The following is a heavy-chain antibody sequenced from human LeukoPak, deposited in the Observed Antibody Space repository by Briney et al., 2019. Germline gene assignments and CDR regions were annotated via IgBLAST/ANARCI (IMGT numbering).Heavy chain of an antibody. D-gene: IGHD3-10*01. Sequence: GSLRLSCAASGFTFSSYSMSWIRQPPGKGLEWIGYIYYSGSTNYNPSLKSRVTISVDTSKNQFSLKLSAVTAADTAVYYCARHEFDSGSLPYFDYWGQGILVTVSS. CDR3: ARHEFDSGSLPYFDY. CDR1: GFTFSSYS. J-gene: IGHJ4*02. V-gene: IGHV4-59*08. CDR2: IYYSGST.